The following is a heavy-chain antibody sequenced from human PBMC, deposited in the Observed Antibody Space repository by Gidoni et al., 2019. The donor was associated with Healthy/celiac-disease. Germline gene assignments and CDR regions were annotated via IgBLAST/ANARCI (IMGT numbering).Heavy chain of an antibody. D-gene: IGHD1-26*01. CDR2: ISGSGGST. CDR1: GFTFSSSA. J-gene: IGHJ4*02. CDR3: AKAKRTPRVGATPYYFDY. V-gene: IGHV3-23*01. Sequence: EVQLLESGGGLVQPGGSLSLSCAASGFTFSSSAMSWVGRGTGSWGRQAPGKGLVWVSGISGSGGSTYYADSVKGRFTISRDNSKNTLYLQMNSLRAEDTAVYYCAKAKRTPRVGATPYYFDYWGQGTLVTVSS.